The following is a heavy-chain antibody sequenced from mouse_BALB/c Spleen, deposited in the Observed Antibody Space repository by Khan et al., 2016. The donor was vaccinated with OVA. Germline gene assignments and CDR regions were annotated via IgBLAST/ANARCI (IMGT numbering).Heavy chain of an antibody. Sequence: VRLQQSGPELVKPGASVKMSCKASGYTFTNYVLHWVKQKPGQGLEWIGYINPYNGGTKYNEKFKGKATLASDRSSITAYMALSSLTSEASAVYYYARGNWQSYYFDYWGQGTTLTLSS. V-gene: IGHV1S136*01. D-gene: IGHD4-1*01. CDR2: INPYNGGT. J-gene: IGHJ2*01. CDR1: GYTFTNYV. CDR3: ARGNWQSYYFDY.